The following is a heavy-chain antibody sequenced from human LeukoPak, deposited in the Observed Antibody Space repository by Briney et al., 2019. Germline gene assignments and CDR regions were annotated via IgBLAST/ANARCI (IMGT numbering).Heavy chain of an antibody. CDR2: INPSGGST. J-gene: IGHJ3*02. V-gene: IGHV1-46*03. Sequence: ASVKVSCKASGYTFTGYYIHWVRQAPGQGLEWMGIINPSGGSTSYAQKFQGRVTMTRDTSTSTAYMELSSLRSEDTAVYYCARGGIVGATFFAFDIWGQGTMVTVSS. CDR3: ARGGIVGATFFAFDI. D-gene: IGHD1-26*01. CDR1: GYTFTGYY.